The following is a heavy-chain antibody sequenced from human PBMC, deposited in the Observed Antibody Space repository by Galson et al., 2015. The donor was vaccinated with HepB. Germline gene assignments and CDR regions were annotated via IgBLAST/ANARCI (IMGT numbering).Heavy chain of an antibody. V-gene: IGHV3-48*01. Sequence: SLRLSCAASGFTFSSYSMNWVRQAPGKGLEWVSYISSSSSTIYYADSVKGRFTISRDNAKNSLYLQMNSLRAEDTAVYYCARGVGSYYYGSGSYRAAIDYWGQGTLVTVSS. CDR3: ARGVGSYYYGSGSYRAAIDY. CDR2: ISSSSSTI. CDR1: GFTFSSYS. D-gene: IGHD3-10*01. J-gene: IGHJ4*02.